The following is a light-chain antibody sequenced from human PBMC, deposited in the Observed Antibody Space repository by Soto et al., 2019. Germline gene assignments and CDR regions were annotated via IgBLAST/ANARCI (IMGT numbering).Light chain of an antibody. J-gene: IGKJ4*01. CDR1: QSVSSSY. CDR2: GAS. V-gene: IGKV3-20*01. CDR3: QQYGMSHT. Sequence: EIVLTQSPGTLSLSPGERATLSCRASQSVSSSYLAWYQQKPGQAPRLLIYGASSRATDVPDRFSGSGSGTDFTITVSRLEPEDFAVYYCQQYGMSHTFGGGTKVEIK.